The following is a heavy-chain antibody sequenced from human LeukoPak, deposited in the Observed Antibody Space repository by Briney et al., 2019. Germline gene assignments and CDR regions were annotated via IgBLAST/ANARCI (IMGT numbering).Heavy chain of an antibody. CDR3: ARHPGGAVAGSFDY. CDR1: GGSISSGGYY. J-gene: IGHJ4*02. Sequence: SETLSLTCTVSGGSISSGGYYWSWIRQHPGKGLEWIGYIYYSGSTYYNPSLQSRVTISIDTSKNQFSLKLSSMTATDTAVYYCARHPGGAVAGSFDYWGQGTLVTVSS. CDR2: IYYSGST. V-gene: IGHV4-39*01. D-gene: IGHD6-19*01.